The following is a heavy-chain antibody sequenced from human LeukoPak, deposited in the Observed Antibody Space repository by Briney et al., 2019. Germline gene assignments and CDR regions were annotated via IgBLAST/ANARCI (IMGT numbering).Heavy chain of an antibody. CDR3: ARVGAYGSGSYNIVTPGDY. CDR2: INPSGGST. V-gene: IGHV1-46*01. CDR1: GYTFTSYY. Sequence: GASVKVSCKASGYTFTSYYIHWVRQAPGEGLEWMGIINPSGGSTSYAQKFQGRVTMTRDMSTSTVYMELSSLRSEDTAVYYCARVGAYGSGSYNIVTPGDYWGQGTLVTVSS. J-gene: IGHJ4*02. D-gene: IGHD3-10*01.